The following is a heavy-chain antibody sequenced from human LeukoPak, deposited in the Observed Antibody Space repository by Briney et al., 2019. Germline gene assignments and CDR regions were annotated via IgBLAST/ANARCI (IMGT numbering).Heavy chain of an antibody. V-gene: IGHV1-3*01. CDR1: GYSFISYA. CDR2: INAGNGNT. D-gene: IGHD3-3*01. CDR3: AGPQEEWPFDI. Sequence: ASVKVSCKASGYSFISYAMHWVRQAPGQRLEWMGWINAGNGNTKYSQKFQGRVTITRDTSASKVYMELSSLRSDDTAVYYCAGPQEEWPFDIWGQGTMVTVSS. J-gene: IGHJ3*02.